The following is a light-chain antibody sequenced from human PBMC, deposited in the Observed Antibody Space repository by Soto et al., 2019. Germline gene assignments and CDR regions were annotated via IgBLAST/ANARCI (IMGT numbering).Light chain of an antibody. CDR3: QQSYSSPLN. CDR1: QSISSY. Sequence: SSLSASVGDRVTIACRASQSISSYLNWYQQKPGKAPKLLIYAASSLQSGVPSRFSGSGSGTDFTLTISSLQPEDFATYYCQQSYSSPLNFGPGTKVDIK. CDR2: AAS. V-gene: IGKV1-39*01. J-gene: IGKJ3*01.